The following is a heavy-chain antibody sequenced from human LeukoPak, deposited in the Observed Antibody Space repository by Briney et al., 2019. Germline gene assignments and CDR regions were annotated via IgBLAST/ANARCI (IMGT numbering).Heavy chain of an antibody. CDR3: AKGDREEVAGGTGFDY. Sequence: GGSLRLSCAASGFTFSDYRMGWVRQAPGKGLEWVSAISTRDTYYADSVSGRFTFSSDNSKNTLSLQLNSLRLEDTAVYYGAKGDREEVAGGTGFDYWGQGTLVTVSS. CDR1: GFTFSDYR. D-gene: IGHD6-13*01. CDR2: ISTRDT. V-gene: IGHV3-23*01. J-gene: IGHJ4*02.